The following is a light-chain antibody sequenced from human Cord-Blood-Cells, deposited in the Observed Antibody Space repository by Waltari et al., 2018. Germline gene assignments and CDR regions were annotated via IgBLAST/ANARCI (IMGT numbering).Light chain of an antibody. J-gene: IGKJ1*01. CDR1: QSISSW. CDR2: KAS. CDR3: QHLVT. Sequence: DIQMTQSPSTLSASVGDRVTITCRASQSISSWLAWYQQKPGKAPKLLIYKASSLESGGPSRFSSSGSGTECTLTISSLQPDSVATYYCQHLVTFGPGTTVEIK. V-gene: IGKV1-5*03.